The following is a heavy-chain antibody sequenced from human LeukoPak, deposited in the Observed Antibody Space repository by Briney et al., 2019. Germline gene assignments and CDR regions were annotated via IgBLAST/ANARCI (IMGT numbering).Heavy chain of an antibody. J-gene: IGHJ3*02. Sequence: GGSLRLSCAASGFTFSRYAMNWVRQAPGKGLEWVSAISGSGGSTYYADSVKGRFTISRDNSKNTLYLQMNNLGAEDTALYYCAKVITAGWQKDDLDIWGRGTMVTVSS. CDR2: ISGSGGST. D-gene: IGHD3-16*01. V-gene: IGHV3-23*01. CDR1: GFTFSRYA. CDR3: AKVITAGWQKDDLDI.